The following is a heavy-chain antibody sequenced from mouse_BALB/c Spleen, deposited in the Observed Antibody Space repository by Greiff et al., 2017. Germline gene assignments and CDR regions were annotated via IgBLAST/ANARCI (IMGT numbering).Heavy chain of an antibody. J-gene: IGHJ3*01. D-gene: IGHD2-2*01. CDR1: GYTFTSYW. V-gene: IGHV1-69*02. Sequence: VQLQQPGAELVKPGASVKLSCKASGYTFTSYWMHWVKQRPGQGLEWIGEIDPSDSYTNYNQKFKSKATLTVDKSSSTAYMQLSSLTSEDSAVYYCARRGGYDEKAWFAYWGQGTLVTVSA. CDR2: IDPSDSYT. CDR3: ARRGGYDEKAWFAY.